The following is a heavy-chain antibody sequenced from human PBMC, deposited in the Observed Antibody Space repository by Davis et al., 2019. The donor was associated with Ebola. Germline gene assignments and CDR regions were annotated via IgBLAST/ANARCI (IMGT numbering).Heavy chain of an antibody. D-gene: IGHD3/OR15-3a*01. Sequence: GESLKISCAASGLTFSSYWMHWVRQAPGKGLVWVSRINGDGSTTNYADSVKGRFAISRDNAKNSLFLEMNSLRAEDTAFYYCASGDGRGRSYDMDVWGQGTTVTVSS. J-gene: IGHJ6*03. CDR1: GLTFSSYW. V-gene: IGHV3-74*01. CDR2: INGDGSTT. CDR3: ASGDGRGRSYDMDV.